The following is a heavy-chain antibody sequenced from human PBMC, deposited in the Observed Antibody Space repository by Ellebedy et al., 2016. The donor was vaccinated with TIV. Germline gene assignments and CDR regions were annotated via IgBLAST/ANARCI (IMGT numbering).Heavy chain of an antibody. J-gene: IGHJ4*02. CDR2: INPSGGST. CDR3: ARSTVRGKYYFDY. CDR1: GYTFTSYY. V-gene: IGHV1-46*01. D-gene: IGHD3-10*01. Sequence: AASVKVSCKASGYTFTSYYMHWVRQAPGLGLEWMGIINPSGGSTNYAQKFQGRITVTRDTSTSTLYMELSSLRSEDTAVYYCARSTVRGKYYFDYWGQGTLVTVSS.